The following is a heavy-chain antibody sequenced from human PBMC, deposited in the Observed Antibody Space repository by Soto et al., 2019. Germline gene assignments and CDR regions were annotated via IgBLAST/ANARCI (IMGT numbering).Heavy chain of an antibody. D-gene: IGHD2-2*01. V-gene: IGHV4-31*03. CDR3: ARATPAGSADF. CDR1: GGSNIRDGYY. Sequence: LSLTCTVSGGSNIRDGYYWSWIRQHPGKGLEWIVYISYSGSSYSNPSLKSRVTISADTSKNQFSLRLTSVTAADTAVYFCARATPAGSADFWGQGTLVTVSS. CDR2: ISYSGSS. J-gene: IGHJ4*02.